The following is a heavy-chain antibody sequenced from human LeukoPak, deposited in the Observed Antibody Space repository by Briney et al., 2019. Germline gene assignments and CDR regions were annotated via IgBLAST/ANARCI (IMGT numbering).Heavy chain of an antibody. Sequence: SETLPLTCTVSGASINNNFWTWIRRPPGKGLEWIGYIYSSGSANYNPSLKSRVIISGDTSKNQISLNLTSVTAADTAVYFCARHRDYYDTWGHGTLVTVSS. D-gene: IGHD3-22*01. CDR2: IYSSGSA. CDR1: GASINNNF. CDR3: ARHRDYYDT. V-gene: IGHV4-59*08. J-gene: IGHJ4*01.